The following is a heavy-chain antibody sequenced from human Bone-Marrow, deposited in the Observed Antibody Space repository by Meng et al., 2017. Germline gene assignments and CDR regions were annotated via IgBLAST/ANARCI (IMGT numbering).Heavy chain of an antibody. V-gene: IGHV4-34*01. Sequence: QVQLQQWGAGLLKPAETLSLTCAVYGGTFSDYDWSWIRQPPGKGLEWIGEVDHSGGTKYTPSLESRVTISIDTSKNQFSLELSSVTAADTAVYYCARHAGTGDMPDIVVVPAAIPGALDYWGQGTLVTVSS. CDR3: ARHAGTGDMPDIVVVPAAIPGALDY. J-gene: IGHJ4*02. D-gene: IGHD2-2*02. CDR1: GGTFSDYD. CDR2: VDHSGGT.